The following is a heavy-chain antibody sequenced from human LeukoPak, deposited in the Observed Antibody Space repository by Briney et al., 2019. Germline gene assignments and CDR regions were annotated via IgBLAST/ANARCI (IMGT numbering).Heavy chain of an antibody. D-gene: IGHD7-27*01. CDR3: ARSNWGQFDY. CDR2: ISSNGGST. V-gene: IGHV3-64*01. J-gene: IGHJ4*02. CDR1: GFTFSSYA. Sequence: GGSLRLSCAASGFTFSSYAMHWVRQAPGKGLEYVSAISSNGGSTYCANSVKGRFTISRDNSKNTLYLQMGSLRAEDMAVYYCARSNWGQFDYWGQGTLVTVSS.